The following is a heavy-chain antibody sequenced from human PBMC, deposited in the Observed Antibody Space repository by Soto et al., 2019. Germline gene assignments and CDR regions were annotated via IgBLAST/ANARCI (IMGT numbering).Heavy chain of an antibody. D-gene: IGHD5-12*01. CDR2: VQQDGSEK. Sequence: GGSLRLSCAASGFPFISYWLSGVRQAPGKGLEWVAKVQQDGSEKYYVDSVKGRFTISRDNAKNSVYLQMNSLRVEDTAVYYCARGGLHRSGYEYYYYYYGLDVWGQGTTVTVSS. V-gene: IGHV3-7*03. CDR3: ARGGLHRSGYEYYYYYYGLDV. CDR1: GFPFISYW. J-gene: IGHJ6*02.